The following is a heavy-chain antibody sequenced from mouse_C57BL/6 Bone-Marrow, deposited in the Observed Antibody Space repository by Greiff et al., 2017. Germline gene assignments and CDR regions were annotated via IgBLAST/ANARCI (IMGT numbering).Heavy chain of an antibody. CDR3: TREGPYLLYYAMDY. Sequence: EVKVEESGEGLVKPGGSLKLSCAASGFTFSSYAMSWVRQTPEKRLEWVAYISSGGDYIYYADTVKGRFTISRDNARNTLYLQMSSLKSEDTAMYYCTREGPYLLYYAMDYWGQGTSVTVSS. V-gene: IGHV5-9-1*02. CDR2: ISSGGDYI. CDR1: GFTFSSYA. J-gene: IGHJ4*01.